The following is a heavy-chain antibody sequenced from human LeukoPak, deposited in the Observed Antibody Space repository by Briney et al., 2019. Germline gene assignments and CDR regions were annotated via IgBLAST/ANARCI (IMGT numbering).Heavy chain of an antibody. Sequence: GGSLRLSCAASGFTFSDYYMSWIRQAPGKGLEWVSYISSSGSTIYYADSVKGRFTISRDDAKNSLYLQMNSLRAEDTAVYYCARDQVDYPGGWFDPWGQGTLVTVSS. D-gene: IGHD3/OR15-3a*01. CDR2: ISSSGSTI. CDR1: GFTFSDYY. J-gene: IGHJ5*02. CDR3: ARDQVDYPGGWFDP. V-gene: IGHV3-11*01.